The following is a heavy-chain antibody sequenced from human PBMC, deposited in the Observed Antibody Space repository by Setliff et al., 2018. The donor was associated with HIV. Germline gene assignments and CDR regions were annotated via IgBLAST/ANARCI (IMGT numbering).Heavy chain of an antibody. J-gene: IGHJ3*02. D-gene: IGHD1-1*01. CDR3: RVWILRDTSDI. CDR2: TSHSGKT. CDR1: GGPLSGHY. Sequence: PSETLSLTCAVYGGPLSGHYWSWIRQPPGQGLEWIGETSHSGKTNYNPSLKSRVTISVDTSKNQFSLKLTSVTAADTAVYYCRVWILRDTSDIWGQGTVVTVSS. V-gene: IGHV4-34*01.